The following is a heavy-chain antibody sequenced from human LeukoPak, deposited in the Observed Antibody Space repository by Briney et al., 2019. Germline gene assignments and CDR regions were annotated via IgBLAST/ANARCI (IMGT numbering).Heavy chain of an antibody. D-gene: IGHD3-10*01. J-gene: IGHJ4*02. Sequence: SETLSLTCTVSGGSISSYYWSWIRQPPGKGLEWIGYIYYSGSTNYNPSLKSRVTISVDTSKNQFSLKLSSVTAADTAVYYCAAENRGLFDYWGQGTLVTVFS. CDR1: GGSISSYY. CDR2: IYYSGST. V-gene: IGHV4-59*01. CDR3: AAENRGLFDY.